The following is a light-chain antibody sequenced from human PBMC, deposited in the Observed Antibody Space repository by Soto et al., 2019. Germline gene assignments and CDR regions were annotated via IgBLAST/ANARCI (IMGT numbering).Light chain of an antibody. CDR2: DAS. Sequence: DIQMTQSPSTLSETAGDRVTITCRASQSISSWLAWYQHKPGKAPKLLIYDASNLDSGVPSRFSGSGSGTEVSLTISSLQPDACATYSCQQYENYWTFGQGTRVEIK. CDR1: QSISSW. V-gene: IGKV1-5*01. CDR3: QQYENYWT. J-gene: IGKJ1*01.